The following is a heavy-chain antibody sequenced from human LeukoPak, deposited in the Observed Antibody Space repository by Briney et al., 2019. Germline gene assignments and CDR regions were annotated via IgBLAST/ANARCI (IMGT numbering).Heavy chain of an antibody. Sequence: SGPTLVKPTQTLTLTCTFSGFSLSTSGVGVGWIRQPPGKALEWLALIYWNDDKRYSPSLKSRLTITKDTSKNQVVLTMTNMDPVDTATYYCAHTTAMPRSSPFFDYWGQGTLVTVSS. CDR2: IYWNDDK. J-gene: IGHJ4*02. CDR1: GFSLSTSGVG. CDR3: AHTTAMPRSSPFFDY. V-gene: IGHV2-5*01. D-gene: IGHD5-18*01.